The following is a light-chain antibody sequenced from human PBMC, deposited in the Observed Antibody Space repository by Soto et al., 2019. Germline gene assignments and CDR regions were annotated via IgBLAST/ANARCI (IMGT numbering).Light chain of an antibody. CDR1: SSDVGGYNY. Sequence: QSVLTQPASVSGSPGQSITISCTGTSSDVGGYNYVSWYQQHPGKAPKRMIYDVSNRPSGVYNRFSGSKSGNTASLTISGRQAEDEAEYYCGSYASSSPLVFGTGSKVTVI. CDR2: DVS. V-gene: IGLV2-14*01. J-gene: IGLJ1*01. CDR3: GSYASSSPLV.